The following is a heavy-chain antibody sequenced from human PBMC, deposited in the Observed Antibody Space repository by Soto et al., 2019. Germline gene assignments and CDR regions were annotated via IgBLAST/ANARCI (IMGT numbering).Heavy chain of an antibody. V-gene: IGHV3-74*01. J-gene: IGHJ6*03. D-gene: IGHD2-15*01. CDR2: INSDGSVS. Sequence: EVQLVESGGGLVQPGGSLRLSCAASGFTFSHYWMYWVRQAPGKGLVWVSRINSDGSVSSYAASVKGRLTISRDNVKNTLYLQMDSLRAEDTAVYYCARGDCVGGTCYSLAGSFYYYMDVWGKGTTVTVFS. CDR3: ARGDCVGGTCYSLAGSFYYYMDV. CDR1: GFTFSHYW.